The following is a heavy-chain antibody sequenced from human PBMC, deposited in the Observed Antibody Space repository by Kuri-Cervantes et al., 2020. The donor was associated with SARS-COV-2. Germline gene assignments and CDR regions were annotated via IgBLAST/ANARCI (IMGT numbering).Heavy chain of an antibody. Sequence: GSLRLSCTVSGGSISGYYWSWIRQPPGKGLEWIGNIYDSGSTNYNPSLKSRVTISLDTSKNQFSLKLNSVTAADTAVYHCARYSSAWHQLGMDVWGQGTTVTVSS. CDR3: ARYSSAWHQLGMDV. CDR1: GGSISGYY. D-gene: IGHD6-19*01. CDR2: IYDSGST. V-gene: IGHV4-59*01. J-gene: IGHJ6*02.